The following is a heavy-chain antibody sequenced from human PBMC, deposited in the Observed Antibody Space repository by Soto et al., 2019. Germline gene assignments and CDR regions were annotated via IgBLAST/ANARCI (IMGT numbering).Heavy chain of an antibody. CDR3: SRDYYGPGPD. J-gene: IGHJ4*02. Sequence: EVQLVESGGGLVQPGGSLRLSCVASGLTLSRYWMSWVRQAPGKGLEWVANIKEDGGKTYYVDSVKGRFTISRDNAKNSVYLQMNRLRVEDTAVYYCSRDYYGPGPDWGQGTLVIVSS. CDR1: GLTLSRYW. CDR2: IKEDGGKT. V-gene: IGHV3-7*04. D-gene: IGHD3-22*01.